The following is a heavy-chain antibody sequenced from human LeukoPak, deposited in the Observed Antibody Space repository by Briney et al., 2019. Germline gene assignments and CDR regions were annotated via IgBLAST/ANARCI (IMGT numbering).Heavy chain of an antibody. CDR3: AREVQGSSSTSCYGRGWFDP. Sequence: ASVKVSCKASGYTFTSYGISWVRQAPGQGLEWMGWISAYNGNTNYAQKLQGRVTMTTDTSTSTAYMDLRILRSDDTAVYYCAREVQGSSSTSCYGRGWFDPWGQGTLVTVSS. CDR1: GYTFTSYG. D-gene: IGHD2-2*01. CDR2: ISAYNGNT. J-gene: IGHJ5*02. V-gene: IGHV1-18*01.